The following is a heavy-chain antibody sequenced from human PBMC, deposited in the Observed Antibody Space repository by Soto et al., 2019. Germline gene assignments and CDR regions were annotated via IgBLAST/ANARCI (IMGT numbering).Heavy chain of an antibody. J-gene: IGHJ6*02. D-gene: IGHD4-4*01. CDR3: ARSPTVPSYYYYGMDV. CDR1: GGTFSSYA. V-gene: IGHV1-69*13. Sequence: SVKVSCKASGGTFSSYAISWVRQAPGQGLEWMGGIIPIFGTANYAQKFQGRVTITADESTSTAYMELSSLRSEDTAVYYCARSPTVPSYYYYGMDVWGQETTVTVSS. CDR2: IIPIFGTA.